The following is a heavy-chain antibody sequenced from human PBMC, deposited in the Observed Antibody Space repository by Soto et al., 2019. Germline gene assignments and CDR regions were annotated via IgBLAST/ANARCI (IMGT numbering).Heavy chain of an antibody. Sequence: QVQLQESGPGLVRPSGTVSLTCAVYGVSISSDNWWSWVRQPPGQALEWIGEIQHSGSTNYNPSLKSRVTMSVVPSKDLFSLTLNSVTAADTAFYYCARDQGSHPGDWGQGTLVSVSS. V-gene: IGHV4-4*02. CDR3: ARDQGSHPGD. CDR1: GVSISSDNW. D-gene: IGHD6-13*01. J-gene: IGHJ4*02. CDR2: IQHSGST.